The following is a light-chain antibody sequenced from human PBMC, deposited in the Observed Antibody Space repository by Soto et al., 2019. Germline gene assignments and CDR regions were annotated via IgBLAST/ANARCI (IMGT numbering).Light chain of an antibody. CDR1: YIEVGGYNR. V-gene: IGLV2-14*01. Sequence: QSVLTQPASVSGSPGQSITISCTGTYIEVGGYNRVSWYQHHAGKGPKMLIFEVDNRPSGISDRFSGSKSGDTASLTISDLQAEDEADYYCVSYIESSLTHWVFGGGTKLTVL. J-gene: IGLJ3*02. CDR3: VSYIESSLTHWV. CDR2: EVD.